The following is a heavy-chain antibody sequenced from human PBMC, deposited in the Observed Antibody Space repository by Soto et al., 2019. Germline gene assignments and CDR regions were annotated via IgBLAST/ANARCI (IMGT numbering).Heavy chain of an antibody. Sequence: HPGGSLRLSCAASGFTFSSYAMSWVRQAPGKGLEWVSAISGSGGSTYYADSVKGRFTISRDNSKNTLYLQMNSLRAEDTAVYYCAKAEQQLVYYYYRMDVWGQGTTVTVSS. D-gene: IGHD6-13*01. CDR2: ISGSGGST. V-gene: IGHV3-23*01. CDR3: AKAEQQLVYYYYRMDV. CDR1: GFTFSSYA. J-gene: IGHJ6*02.